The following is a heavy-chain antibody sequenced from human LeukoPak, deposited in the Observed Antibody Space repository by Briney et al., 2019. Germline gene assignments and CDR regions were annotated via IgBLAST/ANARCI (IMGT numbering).Heavy chain of an antibody. Sequence: GGSLRLSCAASGFTFSSYAMSWVRQAPGKGLEWVSAISGSGGSTYYADSVKGRFTISRDNSKNTLYLQMNSLRAEDTAVYYCAKSGITMIVVVRVPYYFDYWGQGTLVTVSS. J-gene: IGHJ4*02. CDR2: ISGSGGST. D-gene: IGHD3-22*01. CDR1: GFTFSSYA. CDR3: AKSGITMIVVVRVPYYFDY. V-gene: IGHV3-23*01.